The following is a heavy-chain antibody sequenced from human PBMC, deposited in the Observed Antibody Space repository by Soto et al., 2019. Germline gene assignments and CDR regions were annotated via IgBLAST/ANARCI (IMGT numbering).Heavy chain of an antibody. D-gene: IGHD6-6*01. CDR1: GGSFSGYY. CDR3: ARGGVGIAARPYLDY. V-gene: IGHV4-34*01. J-gene: IGHJ4*02. Sequence: QVQLQQWGAGLLKPSETLSLTCAVYGGSFSGYYWSWIRQPPGKGLEWIGEINQSGSTNYNPPLNSLVTISVDTSKNQFSLKLSSVTAADTAVYYCARGGVGIAARPYLDYWGQGTLVTVSS. CDR2: INQSGST.